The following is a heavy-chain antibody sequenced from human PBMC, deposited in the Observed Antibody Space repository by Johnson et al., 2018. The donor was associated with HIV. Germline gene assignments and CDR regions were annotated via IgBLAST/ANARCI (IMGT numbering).Heavy chain of an antibody. CDR3: AKDELSNWGQTRDGAFDI. CDR1: GFTFSSYA. J-gene: IGHJ3*02. D-gene: IGHD7-27*01. Sequence: VQLVESGGGVVQPGGSLRLSCAASGFTFSSYAMSWVRQAPGKGLEWVSAISGSGGSTYYAAPVQGRFTISRDNSKNTLYLQRNSLRAEDTALYYCAKDELSNWGQTRDGAFDIWGQGTMVTVSS. V-gene: IGHV3-23*04. CDR2: ISGSGGST.